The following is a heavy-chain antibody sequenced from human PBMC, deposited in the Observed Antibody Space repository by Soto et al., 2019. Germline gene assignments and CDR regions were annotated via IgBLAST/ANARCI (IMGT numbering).Heavy chain of an antibody. CDR3: ARETMAGRTGFDY. Sequence: QVQLVQSGAEVKKPGASVKVSCKASGYTFTSYGISWVRQAPGQGLEWMGWVSGYNGNTNYAQKLQGRVPXTXDPXTSTAYMELRSLRSDDTAVYYCARETMAGRTGFDYWGQGTLVTVSS. CDR2: VSGYNGNT. D-gene: IGHD6-19*01. CDR1: GYTFTSYG. J-gene: IGHJ4*02. V-gene: IGHV1-18*01.